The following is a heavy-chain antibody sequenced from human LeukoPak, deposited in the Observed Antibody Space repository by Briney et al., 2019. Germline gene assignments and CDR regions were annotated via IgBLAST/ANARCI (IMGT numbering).Heavy chain of an antibody. CDR1: GYSFTDYY. V-gene: IGHV1-2*02. Sequence: GASVKVSCKASGYSFTDYYIHWVRQAPGQGREWMGWINTKSGGAHYAQKFQGRVTMSREASISTAFLDLSRLTSDDTAVYFCARLITIINDAFDIWGQGTLFTVSS. J-gene: IGHJ3*02. CDR2: INTKSGGA. CDR3: ARLITIINDAFDI. D-gene: IGHD3-22*01.